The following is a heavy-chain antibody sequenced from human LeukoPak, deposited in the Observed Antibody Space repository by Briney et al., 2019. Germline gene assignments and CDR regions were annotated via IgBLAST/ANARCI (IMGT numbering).Heavy chain of an antibody. CDR3: TRGSIVGASLQFDY. CDR1: GFTFGDYA. J-gene: IGHJ4*02. V-gene: IGHV3-49*03. CDR2: IRSKAYGGTT. D-gene: IGHD1-26*01. Sequence: PGGSLRLSCTASGFTFGDYAMSWFRQAPGKGLEWVGFIRSKAYGGTTEYAASVKGRFTISRDDSKSIAYLQMNSLKTEDTAVYYCTRGSIVGASLQFDYWGQGTLVTVSS.